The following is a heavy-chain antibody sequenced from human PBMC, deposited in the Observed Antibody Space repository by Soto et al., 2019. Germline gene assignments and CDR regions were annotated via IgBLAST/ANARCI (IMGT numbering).Heavy chain of an antibody. J-gene: IGHJ5*02. Sequence: QVQLVESGGGLVKPGGSLRLSCAASGFTFSDYHMSWIRQSPGKGLEWLAYISSSGSTIFYADSVEGRFTVSRDNAKNSLYLEMNSLRADDTAVYYGAREAIAVKYIWFAPWGQGNLFTVAS. D-gene: IGHD6-19*01. V-gene: IGHV3-11*01. CDR3: AREAIAVKYIWFAP. CDR2: ISSSGSTI. CDR1: GFTFSDYH.